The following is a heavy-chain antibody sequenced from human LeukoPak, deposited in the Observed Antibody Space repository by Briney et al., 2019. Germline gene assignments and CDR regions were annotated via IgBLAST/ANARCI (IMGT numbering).Heavy chain of an antibody. CDR2: ISGRDVST. J-gene: IGHJ4*02. CDR3: ANAKYYSSGWSLYYFNY. V-gene: IGHV3-23*01. D-gene: IGHD6-19*01. CDR1: GFTLSTYV. Sequence: GGSLRLSCAAPGFTLSTYVMSWVRQAPGKGLEWVSTISGRDVSTDYADSVKGRFTISRDNSKNTLYLQMNSLRAEDTAVYYCANAKYYSSGWSLYYFNYWGQGTLVTVSS.